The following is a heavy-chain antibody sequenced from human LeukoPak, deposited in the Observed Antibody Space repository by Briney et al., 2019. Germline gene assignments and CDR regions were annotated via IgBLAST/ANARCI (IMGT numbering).Heavy chain of an antibody. CDR3: ARHKAYCSSTSCYRSPWFDP. J-gene: IGHJ5*02. CDR1: GDSISNSAYY. CDR2: RYYSGST. V-gene: IGHV4-39*01. D-gene: IGHD2-2*02. Sequence: SETLSLTCTVSGDSISNSAYYWGWIRQSPGKGLEWIGSRYYSGSTYYNPALQSRVTISVDTSKNQFSLKLSSVTAADTAVYYCARHKAYCSSTSCYRSPWFDPWGQGTLVTVSS.